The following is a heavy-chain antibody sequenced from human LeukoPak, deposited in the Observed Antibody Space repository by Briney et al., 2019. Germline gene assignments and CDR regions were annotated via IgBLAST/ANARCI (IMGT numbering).Heavy chain of an antibody. J-gene: IGHJ3*02. CDR3: ARSAVWVLPTGGAFDI. CDR1: GYTFTSYY. Sequence: ASVKVSCKASGYTFTSYYMHWVRQAPGQGLEWMGIINPSGGSTSYAQKFQGRVTMTRDTSTSTVYMELSSLRSEDTAVYYCARSAVWVLPTGGAFDIWGQGTMVTVSS. CDR2: INPSGGST. V-gene: IGHV1-46*01. D-gene: IGHD4/OR15-4a*01.